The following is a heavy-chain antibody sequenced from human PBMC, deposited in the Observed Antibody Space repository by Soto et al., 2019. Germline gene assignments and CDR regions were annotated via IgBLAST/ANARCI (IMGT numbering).Heavy chain of an antibody. CDR3: ASEPPVGQQQLGY. CDR2: ISSSSSYT. Sequence: QVQLVESGGGLVKPGGSLRLSCAASGFTFSDYYMSWIRQAPGKGLEWVSYISSSSSYTNYADSVKGRFTISRDNAKNSLYLQMNSMRAEDTAVYYCASEPPVGQQQLGYWGQGTLVTVSS. V-gene: IGHV3-11*05. CDR1: GFTFSDYY. J-gene: IGHJ4*02. D-gene: IGHD6-13*01.